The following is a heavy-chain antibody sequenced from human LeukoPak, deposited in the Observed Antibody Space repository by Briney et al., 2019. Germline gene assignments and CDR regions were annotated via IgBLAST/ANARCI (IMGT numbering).Heavy chain of an antibody. CDR2: IRSKAYGGTT. V-gene: IGHV3-49*03. D-gene: IGHD6-13*01. CDR1: GFTFGDYA. J-gene: IGHJ2*01. CDR3: TREGLGYRSSWYDWYFDL. Sequence: PGGSLRLSCTASGFTFGDYAMSWFRQAPGKGLEWVGFIRSKAYGGTTEYAASVKGRFTISRDDSKSIAYLQMNSLKTEDTAVYYCTREGLGYRSSWYDWYFDLWGRGTLVTVSS.